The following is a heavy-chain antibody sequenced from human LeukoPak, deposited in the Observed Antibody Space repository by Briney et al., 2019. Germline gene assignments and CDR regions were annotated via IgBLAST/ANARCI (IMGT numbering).Heavy chain of an antibody. CDR2: IYHSGST. J-gene: IGHJ4*02. CDR1: GGSVSSGSYY. D-gene: IGHD3-22*01. Sequence: TLSLTCTVSGGSVSSGSYYWSWIRQPPGKGLEWIGYIYHSGSTYYNPSLKSRVTISVDRSKNQFSLKLSSVTAADTAVYYCARGGVDYDSSGYYWYYFDYWGQGTLVTVSS. CDR3: ARGGVDYDSSGYYWYYFDY. V-gene: IGHV4-30-2*01.